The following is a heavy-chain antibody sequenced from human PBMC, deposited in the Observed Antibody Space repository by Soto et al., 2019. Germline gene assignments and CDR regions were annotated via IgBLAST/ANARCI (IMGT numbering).Heavy chain of an antibody. D-gene: IGHD3-16*01. V-gene: IGHV1-69*12. CDR2: IIPIFGTA. CDR3: VRTWGPYYYYGMDV. Sequence: QVQLVQSGAEVKKPGSSVKVSCKASGGTFSTYAINWVRQAPGQGLEWMGGIIPIFGTANYAQKFQGRVTITADESTSTGYMELSSLRSEDTAVYYCVRTWGPYYYYGMDVWGQGTTVTVSS. J-gene: IGHJ6*02. CDR1: GGTFSTYA.